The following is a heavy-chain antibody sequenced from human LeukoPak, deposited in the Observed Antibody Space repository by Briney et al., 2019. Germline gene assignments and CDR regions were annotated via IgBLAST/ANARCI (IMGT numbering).Heavy chain of an antibody. CDR3: ASTYYYDSSGYWDC. Sequence: PSETLSLTCTVSGGSISSYYWSWIRQPAGKGLEWIGRIYTSGSTNYNPSLKSGVTMSVDTSKNQFSLKLSSVTAADTAVYYCASTYYYDSSGYWDCWGQGTLVTVSS. D-gene: IGHD3-22*01. J-gene: IGHJ4*02. CDR1: GGSISSYY. V-gene: IGHV4-4*07. CDR2: IYTSGST.